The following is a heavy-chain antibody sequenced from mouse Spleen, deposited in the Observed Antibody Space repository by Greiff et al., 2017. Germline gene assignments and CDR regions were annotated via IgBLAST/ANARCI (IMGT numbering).Heavy chain of an antibody. CDR3: ARTLYDYSFAY. J-gene: IGHJ3*01. V-gene: IGHV5-9-1*01. CDR2: ISSGGSYT. CDR1: GFTFSSYA. Sequence: DVKLVESGGGLVKPGGSLKLSCAASGFTFSSYAMSWVRQTPEKRLEWVATISSGGSYTYYPDSVKGRFTISRDNAKNTLYLQMSSLRSEDTAMYYCARTLYDYSFAYWGQGTLVTVSA. D-gene: IGHD2-4*01.